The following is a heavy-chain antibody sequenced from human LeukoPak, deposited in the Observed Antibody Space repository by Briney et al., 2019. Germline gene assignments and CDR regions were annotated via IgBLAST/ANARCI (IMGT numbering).Heavy chain of an antibody. CDR3: ATGYSGYDREYYFDY. CDR1: GGSISSYY. J-gene: IGHJ4*02. CDR2: IYYSGST. Sequence: PSETLSLTCTVSGGSISSYYWSWIRQPPGKGLEWIGYIYYSGSTNYNPSLKSRVTISVDTSKNQFSLKLSSVTAADTAVYYCATGYSGYDREYYFDYWGQGTLVTVSS. V-gene: IGHV4-59*12. D-gene: IGHD5-12*01.